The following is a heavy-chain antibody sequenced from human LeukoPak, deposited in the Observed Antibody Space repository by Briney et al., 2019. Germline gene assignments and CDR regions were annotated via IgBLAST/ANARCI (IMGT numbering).Heavy chain of an antibody. D-gene: IGHD3-16*01. CDR3: ARDGGILGVVY. J-gene: IGHJ4*02. Sequence: APVKVSCKASGYTFTGYYMHWVRQAPGQGLEWMGIINPSGGSTSYAQKFQGRVTMTRDTSTSTVYMELSSLRSEDTAVYYCARDGGILGVVYWGQGTLVTVSS. CDR1: GYTFTGYY. CDR2: INPSGGST. V-gene: IGHV1-46*01.